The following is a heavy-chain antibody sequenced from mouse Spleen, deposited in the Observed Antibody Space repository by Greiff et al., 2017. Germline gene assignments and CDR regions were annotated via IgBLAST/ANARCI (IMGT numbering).Heavy chain of an antibody. D-gene: IGHD1-1*01. V-gene: IGHV5-9-3*01. CDR2: ISSGGGNT. J-gene: IGHJ1*01. Sequence: VQLKESGGGLVKLGGSLKLSCAASGFTFSSYAMSWVRQTPEKRLEWVATISSGGGNTYYPDSVKGRFTISRDNAKNTLYLQMSSLKSEDTAMYYCARQGGSSPYWYFDVWGAGTTVTVSS. CDR1: GFTFSSYA. CDR3: ARQGGSSPYWYFDV.